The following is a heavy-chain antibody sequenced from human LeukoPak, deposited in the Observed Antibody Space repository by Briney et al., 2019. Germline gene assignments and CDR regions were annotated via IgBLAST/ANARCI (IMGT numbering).Heavy chain of an antibody. CDR3: ARKIVVVPAAMRFDP. CDR1: GGSISNGDHY. CDR2: IYYSGST. Sequence: SETLSLTCTVSGGSISNGDHYWSWIRQHPGKGLEWIGHIYYSGSTYYNPSLKSRVTISVDTSKNQFSLKLSSVTAADTAVYYCARKIVVVPAAMRFDPWGQGTLVTVSS. V-gene: IGHV4-31*03. D-gene: IGHD2-2*01. J-gene: IGHJ5*02.